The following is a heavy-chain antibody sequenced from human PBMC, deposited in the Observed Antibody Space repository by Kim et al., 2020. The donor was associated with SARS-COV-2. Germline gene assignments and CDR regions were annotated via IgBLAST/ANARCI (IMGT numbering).Heavy chain of an antibody. Sequence: SETLSLTCAVYGGSFSGYYWSWIRQPPGKGLEWIGEINHSGSTNYNPSLKSRVTISVDTSKNQFSLKLSSVTAADTAVYYCARGFMAYSTPIDSSGDAFDIWGQGTMVTVSS. J-gene: IGHJ3*02. V-gene: IGHV4-34*01. D-gene: IGHD6-19*01. CDR2: INHSGST. CDR1: GGSFSGYY. CDR3: ARGFMAYSTPIDSSGDAFDI.